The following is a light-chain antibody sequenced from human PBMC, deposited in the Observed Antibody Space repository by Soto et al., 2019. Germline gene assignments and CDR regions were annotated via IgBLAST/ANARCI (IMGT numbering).Light chain of an antibody. CDR3: QRNYSYPPLT. CDR1: QGISSY. Sequence: AIRMTQSPSSLSASTGDRVTITCRASQGISSYLAWYQQKPGKAPKLLIYAASTLQSGVPSRFSGSGSGTDFTLTISCLQTEDFATYYCQRNYSYPPLTFGGGTKVDIK. V-gene: IGKV1-8*01. J-gene: IGKJ4*01. CDR2: AAS.